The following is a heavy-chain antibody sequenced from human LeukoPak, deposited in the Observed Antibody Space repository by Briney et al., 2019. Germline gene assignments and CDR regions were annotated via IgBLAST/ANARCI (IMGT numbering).Heavy chain of an antibody. D-gene: IGHD5-12*01. V-gene: IGHV3-30*04. CDR1: GFTFSSYA. Sequence: GGSLRLSCAASGFTFSSYAMHWVRQAPGKGLDWVAVISYDGSNKYYADSVKGRITISRDNSKNTLYLQMNSLRAEDTAVYYCARDRSAFRGYSGYDRFDYWGQGTLVTVSS. CDR2: ISYDGSNK. J-gene: IGHJ4*02. CDR3: ARDRSAFRGYSGYDRFDY.